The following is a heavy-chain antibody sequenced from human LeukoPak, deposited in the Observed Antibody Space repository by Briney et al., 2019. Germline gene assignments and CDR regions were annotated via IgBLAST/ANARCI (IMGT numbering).Heavy chain of an antibody. CDR3: ARARGLRYFDH. Sequence: NPSETLSLTCAVYGGSFSGYYWSWIRQPPGKGLEWIGEINHSGSTNYNPSLKSRVTISVDTSKNQFSLKLSSVTAADTAVYYCARARGLRYFDHWGQGTLVTVSS. CDR1: GGSFSGYY. J-gene: IGHJ4*02. D-gene: IGHD3-9*01. CDR2: INHSGST. V-gene: IGHV4-34*01.